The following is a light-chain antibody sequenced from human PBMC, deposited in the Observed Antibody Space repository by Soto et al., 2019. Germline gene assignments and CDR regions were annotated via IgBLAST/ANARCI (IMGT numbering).Light chain of an antibody. CDR2: VAS. Sequence: DIQMTQSPSTLSASVGDTVTVTCRASQSLSGWLAWYQQKPGKAPKLLINVASTLQSGVPSRFSGSGSGTDFTLTISSLQPEDFATYYCQQLNSHPLTFGGGTKVDIK. CDR1: QSLSGW. V-gene: IGKV1-5*01. CDR3: QQLNSHPLT. J-gene: IGKJ4*01.